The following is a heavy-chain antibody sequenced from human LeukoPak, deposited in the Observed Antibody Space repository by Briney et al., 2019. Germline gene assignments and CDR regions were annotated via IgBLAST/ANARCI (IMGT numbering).Heavy chain of an antibody. CDR3: ARDQGYCSSTSCPSDAFDI. J-gene: IGHJ3*02. V-gene: IGHV4-4*07. CDR2: IYTSGST. CDR1: GGSISSYY. D-gene: IGHD2-2*01. Sequence: SETLSLTCTVSGGSISSYYWSWIRQPAGKGLEWIGRIYTSGSTNYNPSLKSRVTMSVDTSKNQFSLKLSSVTAADTAVYYCARDQGYCSSTSCPSDAFDIWGQGTMVTVSS.